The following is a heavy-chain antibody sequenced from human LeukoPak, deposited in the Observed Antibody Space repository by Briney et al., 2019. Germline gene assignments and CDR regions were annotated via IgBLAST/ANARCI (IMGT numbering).Heavy chain of an antibody. V-gene: IGHV1-2*02. CDR2: INPNSGGT. Sequence: GASVKVSCKASGYTFTGYYMHWVRQAPGQGLEWMGWINPNSGGTNYAQKFQGRVTMTEDTSTDTAYMELSSLRSEDTAVYYCATGLTMDVWGKGTTVTVSS. CDR3: ATGLTMDV. D-gene: IGHD3-16*01. CDR1: GYTFTGYY. J-gene: IGHJ6*04.